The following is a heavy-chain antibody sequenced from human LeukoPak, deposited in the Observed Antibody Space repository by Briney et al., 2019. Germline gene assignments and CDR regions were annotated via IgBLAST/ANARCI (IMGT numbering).Heavy chain of an antibody. V-gene: IGHV3-30-3*01. CDR1: GFTFSSYA. Sequence: GGSLRLSCAASGFTFSSYAMHWVRQAPGKGLEWVAVISYDGSNKYCADSVKGRFTISRDNSKNTLYLQMNSLRAEDTAVYYCARDDVVAGTGYFDYWGQGTLVTVSS. D-gene: IGHD6-19*01. CDR2: ISYDGSNK. J-gene: IGHJ4*02. CDR3: ARDDVVAGTGYFDY.